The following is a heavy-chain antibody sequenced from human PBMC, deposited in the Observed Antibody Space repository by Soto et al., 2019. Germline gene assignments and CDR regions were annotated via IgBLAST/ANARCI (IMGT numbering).Heavy chain of an antibody. CDR2: ISSSSSYI. Sequence: EVQLVESGGGLVKPGGSLRLSCAASGFTFSSYSMNWVRQAPGKGLEWVSSISSSSSYIYYAISVKGRFTISRNNAKNSLYRQMSRVRAEDTAVYYCAGVKAYVSIGYYCYLVQGTQVTVSS. CDR1: GFTFSSYS. V-gene: IGHV3-21*01. J-gene: IGHJ4*02. D-gene: IGHD3-22*01. CDR3: AGVKAYVSIGYYCY.